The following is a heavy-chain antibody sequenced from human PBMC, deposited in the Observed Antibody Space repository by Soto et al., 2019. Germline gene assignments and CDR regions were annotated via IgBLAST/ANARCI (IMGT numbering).Heavy chain of an antibody. D-gene: IGHD2-2*01. V-gene: IGHV4-30-4*01. CDR1: GGSISSVYYY. Sequence: SETLSLTWTVSGGSISSVYYYWSWIRQPPGKGLEWIGYIYYSGSTYYNPSLKSRVTISVDTSKNQFSLKLSSVTAADTAVYYCARGGYCISTSCYRDEWWFDPWGQGTLVTVSS. J-gene: IGHJ5*02. CDR3: ARGGYCISTSCYRDEWWFDP. CDR2: IYYSGST.